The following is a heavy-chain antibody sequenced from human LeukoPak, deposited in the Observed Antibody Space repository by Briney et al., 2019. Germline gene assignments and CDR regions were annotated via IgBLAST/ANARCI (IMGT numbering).Heavy chain of an antibody. Sequence: ASVKVSCKASGYTFTGYYMHWVRQAPGQGLEWMGWINPNSGGTNYAQKFQGRVTMTRDTSISTAYMKLSRLRSDDTAVYYCARGVSITYYYGMDVWGQGTTVTVSS. J-gene: IGHJ6*02. D-gene: IGHD2/OR15-2a*01. CDR2: INPNSGGT. CDR1: GYTFTGYY. V-gene: IGHV1-2*02. CDR3: ARGVSITYYYGMDV.